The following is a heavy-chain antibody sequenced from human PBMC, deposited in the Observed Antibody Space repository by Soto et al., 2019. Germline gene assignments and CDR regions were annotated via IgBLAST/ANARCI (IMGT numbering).Heavy chain of an antibody. CDR2: IVVGSGNT. D-gene: IGHD3-16*01. J-gene: IGHJ6*02. CDR1: GFTFTSSA. Sequence: SVKVSCKASGFTFTSSAVQWVRQARGQRLEWIGWIVVGSGNTNYAQKFQERVTITRDMSTSTAYMELSSLRSDDTAVYYCVMVDNYVTPTPQDVWGQGTTVPVSS. CDR3: VMVDNYVTPTPQDV. V-gene: IGHV1-58*01.